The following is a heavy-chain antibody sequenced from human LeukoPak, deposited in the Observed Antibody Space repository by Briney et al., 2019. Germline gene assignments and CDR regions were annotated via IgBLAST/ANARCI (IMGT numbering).Heavy chain of an antibody. V-gene: IGHV3-30*02. J-gene: IGHJ4*02. Sequence: GGSLRLSCAASGFTFSSYGMHWVRQTPDKGLEWVAFIRYDGSNKYYADSVRGRFTISRDNSKNTLYLQMNSLRAEDTAVYYCARGGYGSPGGGYWGQGTLVTVSS. D-gene: IGHD3-10*01. CDR1: GFTFSSYG. CDR2: IRYDGSNK. CDR3: ARGGYGSPGGGY.